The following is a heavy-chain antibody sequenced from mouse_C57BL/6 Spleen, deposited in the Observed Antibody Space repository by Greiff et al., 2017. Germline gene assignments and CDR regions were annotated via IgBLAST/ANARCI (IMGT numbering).Heavy chain of an antibody. CDR3: AQTPGDYFDY. CDR1: GYTFTSYW. J-gene: IGHJ2*01. V-gene: IGHV1-64*01. Sequence: VQLQQPGAELVKPGASVKLSCKASGYTFTSYWMHWVKQRPGQGLEWIGMIHPNSGSTNYNEKFKSKATLTVDKSSSTAYMQLSSLTSEDAAVYYCAQTPGDYFDYWGQGTTLTVSS. CDR2: IHPNSGST.